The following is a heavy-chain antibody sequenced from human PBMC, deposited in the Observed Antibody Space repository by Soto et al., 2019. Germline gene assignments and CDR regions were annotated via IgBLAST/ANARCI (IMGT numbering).Heavy chain of an antibody. J-gene: IGHJ6*02. D-gene: IGHD3-22*01. CDR1: KFTFRTYV. CDR3: AREMIPMIMGGMSAMDV. CDR2: ISFDGSNK. V-gene: IGHV3-30*04. Sequence: QVQLVESGGGVVRPERSQRLSCAASKFTFRTYVMHWVRQAPGKGLEWVALISFDGSNKYYADSVKGRFIISRDNSKNTMYLQMNSLTPEDTAVYYCAREMIPMIMGGMSAMDVWGQGTTVTVSS.